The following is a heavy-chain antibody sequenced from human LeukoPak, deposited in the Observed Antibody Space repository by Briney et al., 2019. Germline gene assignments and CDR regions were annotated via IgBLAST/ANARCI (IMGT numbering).Heavy chain of an antibody. J-gene: IGHJ4*02. CDR3: AADRNWNLDF. CDR1: GFTFSSYW. D-gene: IGHD1-1*01. Sequence: PGGSLRLSCAASGFTFSSYWMTWVRQAPGRGREWVATIKPDGSEQYYVDSVRGRFTISRDNAARSLYLQMHSLRDEDTALYYCAADRNWNLDFWGQGTLVTVSS. CDR2: IKPDGSEQ. V-gene: IGHV3-7*01.